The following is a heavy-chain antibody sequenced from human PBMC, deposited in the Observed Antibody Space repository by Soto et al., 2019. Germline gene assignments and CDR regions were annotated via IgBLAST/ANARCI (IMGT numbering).Heavy chain of an antibody. V-gene: IGHV4-39*01. Sequence: SETLSLTCTVSGGSISSSSYYWGWIRQPPGKGLEWIGSIYYSGSTYYNPSLKSRVTISVDTSKNQFSLKLSSVTAADTAVYYCATSILYYGSGSYGWYFDYWGQGTLVTVS. D-gene: IGHD3-10*01. CDR1: GGSISSSSYY. CDR3: ATSILYYGSGSYGWYFDY. CDR2: IYYSGST. J-gene: IGHJ4*02.